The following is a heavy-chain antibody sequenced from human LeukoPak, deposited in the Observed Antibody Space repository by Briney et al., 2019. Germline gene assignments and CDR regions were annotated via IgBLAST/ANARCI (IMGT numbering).Heavy chain of an antibody. D-gene: IGHD5-12*01. V-gene: IGHV3-7*01. Sequence: PGGSLRLSWAASGFTFRNYWMSWVRKARGKGLEWVAIIKQDGSETYYLDSVKGRFTISRDNAKNSLTLQMNSLRAEDTALYYCATHNKWILEYWGQGTLVTVSS. CDR3: ATHNKWILEY. J-gene: IGHJ4*02. CDR2: IKQDGSET. CDR1: GFTFRNYW.